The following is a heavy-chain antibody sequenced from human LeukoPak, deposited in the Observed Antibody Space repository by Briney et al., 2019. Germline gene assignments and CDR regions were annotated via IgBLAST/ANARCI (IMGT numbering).Heavy chain of an antibody. V-gene: IGHV3-33*01. CDR3: ARDGGGDDSSGYYYPTHLDGMDV. D-gene: IGHD3-22*01. Sequence: GGSPRLSCAASGFTFSSYGMHWVRQAPGKGLEWVAVIWYDGSNKYYADSVKGRFTISRDNSKNTLYLQMNSLRAEDTAVYYCARDGGGDDSSGYYYPTHLDGMDVWGQGTTVTVSS. J-gene: IGHJ6*02. CDR1: GFTFSSYG. CDR2: IWYDGSNK.